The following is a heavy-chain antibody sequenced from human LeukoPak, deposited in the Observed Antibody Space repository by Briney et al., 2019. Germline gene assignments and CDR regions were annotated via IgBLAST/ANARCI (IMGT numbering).Heavy chain of an antibody. V-gene: IGHV3-30-3*01. J-gene: IGHJ4*02. D-gene: IGHD6-19*01. CDR3: ARGLLPGYSSGGDY. CDR1: GFTFSSYA. Sequence: GGSLSLSCAASGFTFSSYAMLWVRQARGKGLVGGAVISYDGSNKYYADSVKGRFTISRDNSKNTLYLQMNSLRAEDTVVYYCARGLLPGYSSGGDYWGQGTLVTVSS. CDR2: ISYDGSNK.